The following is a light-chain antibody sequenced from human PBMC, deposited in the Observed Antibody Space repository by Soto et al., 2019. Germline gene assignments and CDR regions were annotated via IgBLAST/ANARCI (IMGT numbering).Light chain of an antibody. CDR2: DAS. CDR1: QSVSSY. V-gene: IGKV3-11*01. CDR3: QQHSNWPSYT. J-gene: IGKJ2*01. Sequence: EIVLTQSPATLSLSPGERATLSCRASQSVSSYLAWYQQKPGQAPRLLIYDASNRATGIPARFSGSGSGTDFSLTISSLEPEDFVVYYCQQHSNWPSYTFGQGTKLEIK.